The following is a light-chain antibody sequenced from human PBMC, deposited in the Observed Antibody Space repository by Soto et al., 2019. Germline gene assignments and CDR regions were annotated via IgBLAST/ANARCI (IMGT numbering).Light chain of an antibody. Sequence: QLVLTQSPSASASLGASVKLTCTLSSGHSNYAIAWHQQQPEKGPRYLMKLNSDGSHRKGDGIPDRFAGSSSGAERYLTISSRQSEDEADYYCQTWGTGIHVVFGGGTKVTVL. CDR1: SGHSNYA. V-gene: IGLV4-69*01. CDR2: LNSDGSH. J-gene: IGLJ2*01. CDR3: QTWGTGIHVV.